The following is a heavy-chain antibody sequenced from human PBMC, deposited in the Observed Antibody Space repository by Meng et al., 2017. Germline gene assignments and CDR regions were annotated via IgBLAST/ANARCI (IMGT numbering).Heavy chain of an antibody. Sequence: VQLVQAGAEVKKPGASVKVSCKVSGYTLTELSMHWVRQAPGKGLEWMGGFDPEDGETIYAQKFQGRVTMTEDTSTDTAYMELSSLRSEDTAVYYCATAHPYGSGSYYSSYYFDYWGQGTLVTVSS. CDR2: FDPEDGET. CDR1: GYTLTELS. D-gene: IGHD3-10*01. V-gene: IGHV1-24*01. CDR3: ATAHPYGSGSYYSSYYFDY. J-gene: IGHJ4*02.